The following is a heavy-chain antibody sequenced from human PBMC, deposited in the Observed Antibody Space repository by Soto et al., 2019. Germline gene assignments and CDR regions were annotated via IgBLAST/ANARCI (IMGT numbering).Heavy chain of an antibody. CDR3: AIDKEAVGL. CDR1: GLNFPYYW. Sequence: EVQLVESGGGLVQPGGSLRLSCAASGLNFPYYWMSWVRQAPGKGLEWVANINQDGSEKYYVDSVKGRFTISRDNAMNSVSLQMNSLSVEDTGVYYCAIDKEAVGLWGQGTLVTVSS. J-gene: IGHJ4*02. CDR2: INQDGSEK. V-gene: IGHV3-7*01. D-gene: IGHD6-13*01.